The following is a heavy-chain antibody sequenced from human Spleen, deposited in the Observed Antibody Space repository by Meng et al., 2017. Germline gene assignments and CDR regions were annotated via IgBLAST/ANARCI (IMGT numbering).Heavy chain of an antibody. CDR2: IVSDGSIT. V-gene: IGHV3-74*01. CDR3: ARDYGDYYFDY. D-gene: IGHD4-17*01. Sequence: GGSLRLSCGASGFNFGDYIMHWVRQSPGKGLEWISRIVSDGSITTYADSVKGRFTVSRDNAKNTLYLQMNSLGADDTAVYYCARDYGDYYFDYWGQGTLVTVSS. CDR1: GFNFGDYI. J-gene: IGHJ4*02.